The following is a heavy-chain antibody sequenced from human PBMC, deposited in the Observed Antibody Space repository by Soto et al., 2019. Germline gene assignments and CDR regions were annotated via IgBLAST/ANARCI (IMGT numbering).Heavy chain of an antibody. J-gene: IGHJ6*02. D-gene: IGHD3-16*01. CDR1: GYTFTSYG. Sequence: ASVKVSCKASGYTFTSYGISWVRQAPGQGLEWMGWISAYNGNTNYAQKLQGRVTMTTDTSTSTAYMELRSLRSDDTAVYYCARGHVLSQGYDYYYYGMDVCGQGPTVTVSS. CDR3: ARGHVLSQGYDYYYYGMDV. CDR2: ISAYNGNT. V-gene: IGHV1-18*01.